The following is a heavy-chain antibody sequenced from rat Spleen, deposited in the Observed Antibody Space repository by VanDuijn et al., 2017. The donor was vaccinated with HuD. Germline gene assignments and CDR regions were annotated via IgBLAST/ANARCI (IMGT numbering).Heavy chain of an antibody. CDR2: VQSNGST. D-gene: IGHD1-5*01. V-gene: IGHV2S1*01. CDR3: ARYRYNLFDY. CDR1: GFSLTSYH. Sequence: QVQLKESGPGLVQPSQTLSLTCTVSGFSLTSYHVSWVRQPPGKGLEWMGRVQSNGSTYYNSALKSRLSISRDTSKSQVFLKMNSLQSEDTATYYCARYRYNLFDYWGQGVMVTVSS. J-gene: IGHJ2*01.